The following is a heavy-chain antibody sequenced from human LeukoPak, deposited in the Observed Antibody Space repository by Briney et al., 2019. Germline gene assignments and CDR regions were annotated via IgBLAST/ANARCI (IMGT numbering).Heavy chain of an antibody. CDR2: ISSRSTYI. J-gene: IGHJ4*02. Sequence: GGSLRLSCAASGFSFTTYSMNWVRQAPGKGLEWVSSISSRSTYIYYADSVKGRFTISRDNAKNSLYLQMNSLRAEDTAVYYCAKDWPAYYYGSGSYFDYWGQGTLVTVSS. V-gene: IGHV3-21*04. CDR1: GFSFTTYS. CDR3: AKDWPAYYYGSGSYFDY. D-gene: IGHD3-10*01.